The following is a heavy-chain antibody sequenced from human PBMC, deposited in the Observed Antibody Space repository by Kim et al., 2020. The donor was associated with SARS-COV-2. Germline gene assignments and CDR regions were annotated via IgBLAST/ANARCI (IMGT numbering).Heavy chain of an antibody. J-gene: IGHJ5*02. CDR2: IYYSGST. CDR3: ARLDPRHDYSSGWLNWFDP. V-gene: IGHV4-39*01. D-gene: IGHD6-19*01. CDR1: GGSISSSSYY. Sequence: SETLSLTCTVSGGSISSSSYYWGWIRQPPGKGLEWIGSIYYSGSTYYNPSLKSRVTISVDTSKNQFSLKLSSVTAADTAVYYCARLDPRHDYSSGWLNWFDPWGQGTLVTVSS.